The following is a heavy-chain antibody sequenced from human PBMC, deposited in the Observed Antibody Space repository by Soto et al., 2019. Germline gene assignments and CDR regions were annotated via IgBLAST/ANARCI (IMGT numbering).Heavy chain of an antibody. CDR1: GFTFSSYG. J-gene: IGHJ4*02. Sequence: GSLRLSCAASGFTFSSYGMHWVRQAPGKGLEWVAVISYDGSNKYYADSVKGRFTISRDNSKNTLYLQMNSLRAEDTAVYYCAKIFPIQLGEFDYWGEGT. CDR2: ISYDGSNK. V-gene: IGHV3-30*18. CDR3: AKIFPIQLGEFDY. D-gene: IGHD5-18*01.